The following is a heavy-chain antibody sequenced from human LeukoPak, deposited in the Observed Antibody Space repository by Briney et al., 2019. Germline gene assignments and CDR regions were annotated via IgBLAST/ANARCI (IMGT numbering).Heavy chain of an antibody. J-gene: IGHJ4*02. Sequence: SETLSLTCAVYGGSFSGYYWSWIRQPPGKGLEWIGEINHSGCTNYNPSLKSRVTISVDTSKNQFSLKLSSVTAADTAVYYCARDAASYYDWGTYLGHFDYWGQGILVTVSS. CDR1: GGSFSGYY. V-gene: IGHV4-34*01. CDR3: ARDAASYYDWGTYLGHFDY. CDR2: INHSGCT. D-gene: IGHD3-10*01.